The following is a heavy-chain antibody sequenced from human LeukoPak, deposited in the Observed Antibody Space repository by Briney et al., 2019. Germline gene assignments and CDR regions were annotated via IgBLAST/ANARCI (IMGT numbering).Heavy chain of an antibody. Sequence: SETLSLTCTVSGYSISSGYYWGWVRQPPGKGLQWIGSIYHSGSPHYNPSLESRVTISRDTSKNQFSLKLPSLTAADTAVYYCARDGDYDYGAFDIWGQGTMVTVSS. CDR2: IYHSGSP. D-gene: IGHD4-17*01. V-gene: IGHV4-38-2*02. CDR1: GYSISSGYY. CDR3: ARDGDYDYGAFDI. J-gene: IGHJ3*02.